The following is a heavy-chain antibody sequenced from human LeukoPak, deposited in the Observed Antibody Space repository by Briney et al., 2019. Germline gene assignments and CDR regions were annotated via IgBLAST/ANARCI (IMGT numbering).Heavy chain of an antibody. CDR2: INPSGGST. D-gene: IGHD1-14*01. CDR1: GYTFTSYY. CDR3: ARGPGASSYYYYYYMDV. Sequence: ASVKVSCKASGYTFTSYYMHWVRQAPGQGLEWMGIINPSGGSTSYAQKFQGRVTMTRDTSTSTVYMELSSLGSEDTAVYYCARGPGASSYYYYYYMDVWGKGTTVTVSS. V-gene: IGHV1-46*01. J-gene: IGHJ6*03.